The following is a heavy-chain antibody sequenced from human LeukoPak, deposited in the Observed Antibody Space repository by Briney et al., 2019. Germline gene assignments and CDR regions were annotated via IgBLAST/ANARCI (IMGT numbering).Heavy chain of an antibody. Sequence: GGSLRLSCAASGFTFSSYAMHWVRQAPGKGLEYASAISSNGGSTYYANSVKGRFTISRDNSKNTLYLQMGSLRAEDMAVYYCARSPYQLLSMDVWGQGTTVTVSS. D-gene: IGHD2-2*01. CDR3: ARSPYQLLSMDV. J-gene: IGHJ6*02. CDR1: GFTFSSYA. CDR2: ISSNGGST. V-gene: IGHV3-64*01.